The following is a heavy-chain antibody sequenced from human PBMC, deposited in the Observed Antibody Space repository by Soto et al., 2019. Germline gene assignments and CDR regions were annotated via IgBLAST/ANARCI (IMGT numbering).Heavy chain of an antibody. J-gene: IGHJ6*02. Sequence: QVQLVGSGGGVVQPGRSLRLSCAASGFIFSGYGMHWVRQAPGKGLEWVAVISYDGNNKYYADSVKGRFTISRDNSKNTLYLQMNSLRAEDTAVYYCAKGGRGTYYYYYGMDVWGQGTTVTFSS. D-gene: IGHD1-1*01. CDR3: AKGGRGTYYYYYGMDV. CDR2: ISYDGNNK. V-gene: IGHV3-30*18. CDR1: GFIFSGYG.